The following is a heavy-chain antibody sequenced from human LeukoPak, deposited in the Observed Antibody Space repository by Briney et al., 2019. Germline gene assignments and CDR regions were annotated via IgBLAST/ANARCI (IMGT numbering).Heavy chain of an antibody. CDR1: GASITSYY. Sequence: SETLSLTCTVSGASITSYYWSWVRHPPGKGLEWIGYMYYSGTINYNPSLKSLVTISVDTSKNQFSLRLSSVTPADTAMYYCARAWATDYFDYWGQGTLVTAST. CDR2: MYYSGTI. V-gene: IGHV4-59*01. CDR3: ARAWATDYFDY. J-gene: IGHJ4*02.